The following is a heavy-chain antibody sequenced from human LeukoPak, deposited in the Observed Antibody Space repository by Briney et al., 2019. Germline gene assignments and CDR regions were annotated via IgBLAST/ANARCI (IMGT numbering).Heavy chain of an antibody. V-gene: IGHV3-30*03. Sequence: GSLRLSCAASGFSFSSYGMHWVRQAPGKGLEWVAVISYAGSSKLYADSVKGRFTLSRDNSKNTLYLQMNSLGAEDTAVYYCARNGYSYGSLDYFDYWGQGTPVTVSS. J-gene: IGHJ4*02. CDR1: GFSFSSYG. CDR3: ARNGYSYGSLDYFDY. D-gene: IGHD5-18*01. CDR2: ISYAGSSK.